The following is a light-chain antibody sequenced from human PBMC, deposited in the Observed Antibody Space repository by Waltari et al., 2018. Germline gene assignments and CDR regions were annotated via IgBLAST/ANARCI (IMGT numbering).Light chain of an antibody. CDR1: QSVGTW. V-gene: IGKV1-5*03. CDR3: QQYSSFST. J-gene: IGKJ2*01. CDR2: MAS. Sequence: DIQMTQSPSTLSASVGDRVTISCRASQSVGTWLAWYQQKPGKAPKLLIYMASSLESGVPSRFSGGGPGTEFTLTISSLQPDDFATYSCQQYSSFSTFGQGTKVDI.